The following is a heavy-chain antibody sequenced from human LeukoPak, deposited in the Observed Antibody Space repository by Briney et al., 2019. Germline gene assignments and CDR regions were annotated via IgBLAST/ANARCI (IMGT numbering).Heavy chain of an antibody. Sequence: GESLKISCKASGYTFTNYWIGWVRQMPGKGLEWMGIIYPDDSDTKYSPPFQGQVTISVDESISTAYLQWSSLKASDTAIYYCARHEVGGDSSSGYEYYYYMDVWGKGTAVTVSS. CDR3: ARHEVGGDSSSGYEYYYYMDV. J-gene: IGHJ6*03. V-gene: IGHV5-51*01. CDR1: GYTFTNYW. D-gene: IGHD3-3*01. CDR2: IYPDDSDT.